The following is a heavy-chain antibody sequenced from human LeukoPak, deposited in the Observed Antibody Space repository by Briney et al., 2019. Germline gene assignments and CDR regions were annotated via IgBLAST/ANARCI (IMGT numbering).Heavy chain of an antibody. CDR1: GFTFSSYA. Sequence: GGSLRLSCAASGFTFSSYAMSWVRQAPGKGLEWVSAISGSGGSTYYADSVKGRFTISRDNSKNILYLQMNSLRAEDTAIYFCAKDHPFYYDTTGVSDYWGLGTLVTVSS. V-gene: IGHV3-23*01. J-gene: IGHJ4*02. CDR3: AKDHPFYYDTTGVSDY. D-gene: IGHD3-22*01. CDR2: ISGSGGST.